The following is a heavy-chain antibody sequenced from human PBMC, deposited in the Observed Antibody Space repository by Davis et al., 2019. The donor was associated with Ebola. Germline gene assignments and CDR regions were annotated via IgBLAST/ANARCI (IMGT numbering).Heavy chain of an antibody. CDR2: INHSGST. J-gene: IGHJ4*02. CDR1: GGSFSGYY. D-gene: IGHD3-10*01. V-gene: IGHV4-34*01. Sequence: MPGGSLRLSCAVYGGSFSGYYWSWIRQPPGKGLEWIGEINHSGSTNYNPSLKSRVTISVDTSKNQFSLKLSSVTAADTAVYYCARAAYYYGSGVDYWGQGTLVTVSS. CDR3: ARAAYYYGSGVDY.